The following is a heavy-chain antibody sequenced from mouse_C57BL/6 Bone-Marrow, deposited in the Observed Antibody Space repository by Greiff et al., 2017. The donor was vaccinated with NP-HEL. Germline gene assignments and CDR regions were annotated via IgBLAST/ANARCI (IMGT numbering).Heavy chain of an antibody. CDR3: ERGGGYAMDY. CDR1: GFTFTDYY. Sequence: DVQLVESGGGLVQPGGSLSLSCAASGFTFTDYYMSWVRQPPGKALEWLGFIRNKANGYTTEYSASVKGRFTISRDNSQSILYLQMNAMRAEDSATYYCERGGGYAMDYWGKGPSVTVSS. V-gene: IGHV7-3*01. CDR2: IRNKANGYTT. J-gene: IGHJ4*01.